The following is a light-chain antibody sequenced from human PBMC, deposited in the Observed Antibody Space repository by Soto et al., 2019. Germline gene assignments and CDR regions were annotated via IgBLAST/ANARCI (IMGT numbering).Light chain of an antibody. J-gene: IGKJ1*01. CDR3: QHYGSSRWT. CDR1: QSLSSSY. Sequence: EIVLTQSPGTLSLSPGERATLSCRASQSLSSSYLAWYQQKPGQSPRLLIYGASSRATGIPDRFSGSGSGTDFTLTIRSLEPEDCAVYYCQHYGSSRWTFGQGTKVEIK. CDR2: GAS. V-gene: IGKV3-20*01.